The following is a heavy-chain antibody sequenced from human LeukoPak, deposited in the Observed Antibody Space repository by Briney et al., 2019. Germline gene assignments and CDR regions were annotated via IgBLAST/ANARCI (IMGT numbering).Heavy chain of an antibody. Sequence: GGSLRLSCAASGFTFSSYSMNWVRQAPGKGLERVSSISSSSTYIFYADSMKGRFTVSRDNAKNSLYLQMNSLRAGDTAVYYCARGGRGNRYFDYWGQGTLVTVSS. CDR1: GFTFSSYS. J-gene: IGHJ4*02. CDR3: ARGGRGNRYFDY. CDR2: ISSSSTYI. V-gene: IGHV3-21*01. D-gene: IGHD1-14*01.